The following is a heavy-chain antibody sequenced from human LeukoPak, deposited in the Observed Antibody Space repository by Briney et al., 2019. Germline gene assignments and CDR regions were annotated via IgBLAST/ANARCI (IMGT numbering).Heavy chain of an antibody. V-gene: IGHV3-30*03. D-gene: IGHD6-19*01. CDR2: ISYDGSNK. CDR1: GFTFSSYG. CDR3: ALLAVAQSRDFDY. J-gene: IGHJ4*02. Sequence: GGSLRLSCAASGFTFSSYGMHWVRQAPGKGLEWVAVISYDGSNKYYADSVKGRITISRDNSKNTLYLQMNSLRAEDTAVYYCALLAVAQSRDFDYWGQGTLVTVSS.